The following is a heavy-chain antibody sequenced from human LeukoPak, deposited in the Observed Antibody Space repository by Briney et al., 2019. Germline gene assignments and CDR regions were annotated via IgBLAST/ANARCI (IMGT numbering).Heavy chain of an antibody. J-gene: IGHJ4*02. CDR2: INQDGSVK. V-gene: IGHV3-7*01. CDR3: ASALYANSCL. D-gene: IGHD2-8*01. CDR1: GLTFSSFW. Sequence: PGGSLRLSCAASGLTFSSFWMTWVRQAPGKGLEWVANINQDGSVKNFVDSVKGRFTISRDNAKNSLYLQMNSLRAEDTAVYYCASALYANSCLWGQGTLVTVSS.